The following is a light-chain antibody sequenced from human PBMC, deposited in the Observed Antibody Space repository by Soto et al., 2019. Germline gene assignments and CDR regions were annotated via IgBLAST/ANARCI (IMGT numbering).Light chain of an antibody. Sequence: EVVLTQSPGPLSLSPGERATLSCRASQTVGGNYLSWYQQKPGQTPRLLIYDASRRATGIPDRFSGSGSGTDFTLTISRLEPEDFAVYYCHQSAHSPLTFGGGTKVEIK. CDR3: HQSAHSPLT. CDR2: DAS. V-gene: IGKV3-20*01. CDR1: QTVGGNY. J-gene: IGKJ4*01.